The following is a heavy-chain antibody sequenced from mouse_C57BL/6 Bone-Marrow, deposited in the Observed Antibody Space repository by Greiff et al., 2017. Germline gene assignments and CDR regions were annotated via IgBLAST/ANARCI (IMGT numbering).Heavy chain of an antibody. CDR2: LDPSDSST. D-gene: IGHD2-5*01. J-gene: IGHJ3*01. CDR1: GYTFTSYW. Sequence: QVQLQQPGAELVKPGASVKLSCKASGYTFTSYWMQWVKQRPGQGLEWIGELDPSDSSTTYTQKFKGNAPLTVDPSSSTAYMQLSSLTSEDAAVYYWATHNYSKGAGFAYWGQGTLVTVSA. CDR3: ATHNYSKGAGFAY. V-gene: IGHV1-50*01.